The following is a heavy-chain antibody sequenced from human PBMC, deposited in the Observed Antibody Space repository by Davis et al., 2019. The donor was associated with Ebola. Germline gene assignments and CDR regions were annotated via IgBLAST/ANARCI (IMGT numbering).Heavy chain of an antibody. CDR1: GYTFTRYY. Sequence: ASVKVSCKASGYTFTRYYMHWVRQAPGQGLEWMGIINPSGGSTSYAQKFQGRVTMTRDTSTSTVYMELSSLRSEDTAVYYCARDLVLVDIVVVPAAIGYWGQGTLVTVSS. CDR3: ARDLVLVDIVVVPAAIGY. D-gene: IGHD2-2*02. CDR2: INPSGGST. J-gene: IGHJ4*02. V-gene: IGHV1-46*01.